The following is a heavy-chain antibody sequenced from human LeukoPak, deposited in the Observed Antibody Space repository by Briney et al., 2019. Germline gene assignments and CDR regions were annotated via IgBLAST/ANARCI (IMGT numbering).Heavy chain of an antibody. V-gene: IGHV3-9*01. J-gene: IGHJ3*02. D-gene: IGHD1-26*01. CDR3: AAPYSGSYGDAFDI. CDR2: ISWNSGSI. CDR1: GFTFDDYA. Sequence: PGGSLRLSCAASGFTFDDYAMHWVRQAPGKGLEWVSGISWNSGSIGYADSVKGRFTISRDNAKNSLYLQMNSLRAEDTALYYCAAPYSGSYGDAFDIWGQGTMVTVSS.